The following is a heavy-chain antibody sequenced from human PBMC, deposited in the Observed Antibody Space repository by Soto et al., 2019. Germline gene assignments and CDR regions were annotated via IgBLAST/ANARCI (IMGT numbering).Heavy chain of an antibody. J-gene: IGHJ6*02. D-gene: IGHD2-15*01. CDR1: GGSISSSNW. V-gene: IGHV4-4*02. CDR3: ASYSVVAATVWYYYYYYGMDV. CDR2: IYHSGST. Sequence: SETLSLTCAVSGGSISSSNWWSWVRQPPGKGLEWIGEIYHSGSTNYNPSLKSRVTISVDKSKNQFSLKLSSVTAADTAVYYCASYSVVAATVWYYYYYYGMDVWGQGTTVTVSS.